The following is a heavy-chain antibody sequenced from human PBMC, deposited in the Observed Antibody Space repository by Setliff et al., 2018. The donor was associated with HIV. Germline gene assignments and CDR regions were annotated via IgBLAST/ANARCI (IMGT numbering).Heavy chain of an antibody. V-gene: IGHV4-39*07. Sequence: SETLSLTCTVSGDSISSNTYFWGWIRQPPGKGLEWIGSIGSGYYSGRSFSNPSLKSRFTMSLDTADQSSLRLRSVTAADTAVYYCARALWFGELLTLALNRIDSWGQGTQVTVSS. J-gene: IGHJ4*02. CDR3: ARALWFGELLTLALNRIDS. CDR2: IGSGYYSGRS. D-gene: IGHD3-10*01. CDR1: GDSISSNTYF.